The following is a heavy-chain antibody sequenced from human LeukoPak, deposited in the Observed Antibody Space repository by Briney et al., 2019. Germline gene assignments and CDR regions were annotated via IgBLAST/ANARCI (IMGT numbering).Heavy chain of an antibody. J-gene: IGHJ6*03. CDR3: ARENYGSGSYYYYYYMDV. CDR1: GDSISSGDYY. V-gene: IGHV4-61*08. D-gene: IGHD3-10*01. Sequence: SETLSLTCTVSGDSISSGDYYWSWIRQPPGKGLEWIGYIYYSGSTNYNPSLKSRVTISVDTSKNQFSLKLSSVTAADTAVYYCARENYGSGSYYYYYYMDVWGKGTTVTISS. CDR2: IYYSGST.